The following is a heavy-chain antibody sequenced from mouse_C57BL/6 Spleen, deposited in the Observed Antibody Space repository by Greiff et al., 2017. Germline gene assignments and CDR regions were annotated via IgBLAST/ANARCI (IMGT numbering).Heavy chain of an antibody. J-gene: IGHJ4*01. D-gene: IGHD1-1*01. CDR3: ARSPITTVVAYYAMDY. CDR1: GYTFTSYW. CDR2: IDPNSGGT. Sequence: QVQLQQPGAELVKPGASVKLSCKASGYTFTSYWMHWVKQRPGRGLEWIGRIDPNSGGTKYNEKFKSKATLTVDKPSSTAYMQLSSLTSEDSAVYYCARSPITTVVAYYAMDYWGQGTSVTVSS. V-gene: IGHV1-72*01.